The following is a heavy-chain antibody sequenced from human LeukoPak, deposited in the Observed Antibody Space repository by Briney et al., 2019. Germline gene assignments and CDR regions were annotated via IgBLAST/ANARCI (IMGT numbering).Heavy chain of an antibody. V-gene: IGHV3-74*01. CDR1: GFTFSSYW. CDR3: ARGYSSRRFDP. D-gene: IGHD6-13*01. CDR2: INSDGSST. Sequence: GGSLRLSCAASGFTFSSYWMHRVRQAPGKGLVWVSRINSDGSSTSYADSVKGRFTISRDNAKNTLYLQMNSLRAEDTAVYYCARGYSSRRFDPWGQGTLVTVSS. J-gene: IGHJ5*02.